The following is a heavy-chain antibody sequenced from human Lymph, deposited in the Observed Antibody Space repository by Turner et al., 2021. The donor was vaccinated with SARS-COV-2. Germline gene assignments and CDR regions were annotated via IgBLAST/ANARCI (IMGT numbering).Heavy chain of an antibody. CDR1: GYTLTEVS. V-gene: IGHV1-24*01. CDR2: FDPEDGET. CDR3: ATGPYDFWSGPSPGYYGMDV. Sequence: QVQLVQSGAEVKKPGASVKVSCQVSGYTLTEVSMHWVRQAPGKGLEWMGGFDPEDGETSYAQKFQGRVTMTEDTSTDTAYMELSSLRSEDTAVYYCATGPYDFWSGPSPGYYGMDVWGQGTTVTVSS. D-gene: IGHD3-3*01. J-gene: IGHJ6*02.